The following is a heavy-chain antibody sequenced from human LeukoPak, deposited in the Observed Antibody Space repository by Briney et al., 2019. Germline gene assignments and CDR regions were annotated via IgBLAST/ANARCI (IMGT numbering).Heavy chain of an antibody. CDR1: GGSFSGYY. J-gene: IGHJ4*02. D-gene: IGHD6-19*01. CDR2: INHSGST. Sequence: KPSETLSLTCAVYGGSFSGYYWSWIRQPPGKGLEWIGEINHSGSTNYNPSLKSRVTISVDTSKNQFSLKLSSVTAADTAVYYCARRPGIAVAGPFGRGSYFDYWGQGTLVTVSS. CDR3: ARRPGIAVAGPFGRGSYFDY. V-gene: IGHV4-34*01.